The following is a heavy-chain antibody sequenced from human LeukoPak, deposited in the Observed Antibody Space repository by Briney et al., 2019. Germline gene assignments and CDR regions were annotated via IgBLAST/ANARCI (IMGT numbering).Heavy chain of an antibody. CDR1: GFTFSSYG. V-gene: IGHV3-30*03. J-gene: IGHJ4*02. Sequence: GRSLRLSCAASGFTFSSYGMHWVRQAPGKGLEWVAVISYDGSNKYYADSVKGRFTISRDNSKNTLYLQMNSLRAEDTAVYYCARDTSSWYLGGDYYFDYWGQGTLVTVSS. CDR3: ARDTSSWYLGGDYYFDY. D-gene: IGHD6-13*01. CDR2: ISYDGSNK.